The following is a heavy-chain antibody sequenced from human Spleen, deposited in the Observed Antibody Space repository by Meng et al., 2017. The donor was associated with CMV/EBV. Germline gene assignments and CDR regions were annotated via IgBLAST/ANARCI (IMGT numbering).Heavy chain of an antibody. CDR1: GGSFSGYY. CDR3: AKRTRYNWNQGEFDY. Sequence: GSLRLSCGVYGGSFSGYYWSWIRQPPGKGLEWIGQIDDSGSTNYNPSLKSRVTISVDMSKKQFSLKLGSVTAADTAVYYCAKRTRYNWNQGEFDYWGQGTLVTVSS. V-gene: IGHV4-34*01. CDR2: IDDSGST. J-gene: IGHJ4*02. D-gene: IGHD1-1*01.